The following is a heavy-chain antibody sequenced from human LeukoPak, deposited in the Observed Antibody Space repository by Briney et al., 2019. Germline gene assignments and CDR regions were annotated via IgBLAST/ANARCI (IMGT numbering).Heavy chain of an antibody. J-gene: IGHJ3*02. CDR1: GFTFSSYS. Sequence: GGSLRLSCAASGFTFSSYSMNWVRQAPGKGLEWGSSISSSRSYIYYAESVKGRFTISRDNAKNSLYLQMNSLRAEDTAVHYCARAASSSSSRGAFDIWGQGTMVTVSS. D-gene: IGHD6-6*01. CDR3: ARAASSSSSRGAFDI. V-gene: IGHV3-21*01. CDR2: ISSSRSYI.